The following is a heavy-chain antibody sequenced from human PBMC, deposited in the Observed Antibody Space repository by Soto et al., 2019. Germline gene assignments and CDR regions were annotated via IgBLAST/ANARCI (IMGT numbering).Heavy chain of an antibody. Sequence: ASVKVSCKASGFTFSNYGLNWVRQAPGQGLEWMGWVSANNGHTNYAQNLQGRVSMTTDTSTSTAYMELRGLTFDDTAVYYCARDTESVTSKHFFYYYGMDVWGQGTTVTVSS. D-gene: IGHD2-8*01. CDR3: ARDTESVTSKHFFYYYGMDV. CDR2: VSANNGHT. V-gene: IGHV1-18*01. CDR1: GFTFSNYG. J-gene: IGHJ6*02.